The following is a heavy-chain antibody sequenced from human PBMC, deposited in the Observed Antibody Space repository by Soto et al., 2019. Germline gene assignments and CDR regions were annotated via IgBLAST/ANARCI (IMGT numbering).Heavy chain of an antibody. V-gene: IGHV4-31*03. CDR1: GGSLNNADYF. J-gene: IGHJ6*02. CDR2: IYYSGST. D-gene: IGHD4-17*01. CDR3: ARDADYGGSRGGMDV. Sequence: QVHLEETGPGLVKPSETLSLICSVSGGSLNNADYFWSWIRHHPENGLEWIGYIYYSGSTRYNPSFKTRATLSIDTSKNQFSLRLNSVTVAHTAVYFCARDADYGGSRGGMDVWGRRTTVTVSS.